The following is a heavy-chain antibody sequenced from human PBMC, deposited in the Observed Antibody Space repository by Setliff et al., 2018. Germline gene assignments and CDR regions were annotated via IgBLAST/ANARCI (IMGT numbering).Heavy chain of an antibody. D-gene: IGHD3-16*01. V-gene: IGHV3-7*01. J-gene: IGHJ4*02. CDR1: GFSFSIFW. Sequence: GGSLRLSCAGSGFSFSIFWMSWVRQAPGKGLEWVATIKQDGSEKFYVDSVKGRFTISRDNAKNSLYLQMDSLRVEDTAMYFCARDRGGGLYDYWGRGTLVTVS. CDR3: ARDRGGGLYDY. CDR2: IKQDGSEK.